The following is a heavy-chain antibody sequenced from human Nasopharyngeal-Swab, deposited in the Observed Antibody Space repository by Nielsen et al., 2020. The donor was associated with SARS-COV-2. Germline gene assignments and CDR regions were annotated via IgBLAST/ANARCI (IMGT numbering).Heavy chain of an antibody. V-gene: IGHV3-21*04. CDR3: AFIVGASTDY. D-gene: IGHD1-26*01. J-gene: IGHJ4*02. Sequence: GESLKISCAASGFTFSSYSMNWVRQAPGKGLEWVSSISSSSSYIYYADSVKGRFTISRDNSKNTLYLQMNSLRAEDTAVYYCAFIVGASTDYWGQGTLVTVSS. CDR1: GFTFSSYS. CDR2: ISSSSSYI.